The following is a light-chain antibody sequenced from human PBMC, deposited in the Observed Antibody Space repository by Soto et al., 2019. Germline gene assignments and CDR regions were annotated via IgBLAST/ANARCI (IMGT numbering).Light chain of an antibody. Sequence: QSALTQPRSVSGSPGQSVTISCTGTSSDVGGYNYVSWYQQHPGKAPKVMIYDVSERPSGVPDRFSGSKSGNTASLTISGLYAEYEADSDCCSYAGSPRYVLGTGTKLTVL. J-gene: IGLJ1*01. CDR1: SSDVGGYNY. CDR2: DVS. CDR3: CSYAGSPRYV. V-gene: IGLV2-11*01.